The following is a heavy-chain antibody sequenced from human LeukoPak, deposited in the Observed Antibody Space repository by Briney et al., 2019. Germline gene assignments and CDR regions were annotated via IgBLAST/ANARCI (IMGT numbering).Heavy chain of an antibody. V-gene: IGHV3-23*01. Sequence: GGSLRLSCAASGFTFSSYAMSWVRQAPGKGLEWVSAISGSGGSTYYADSVKGRFTISRDNSKSTLYLQMNSLRAEDTAVYYCAKTLFAQYYFDYWGQGTLVTVSS. CDR2: ISGSGGST. CDR3: AKTLFAQYYFDY. CDR1: GFTFSSYA. D-gene: IGHD3-10*01. J-gene: IGHJ4*02.